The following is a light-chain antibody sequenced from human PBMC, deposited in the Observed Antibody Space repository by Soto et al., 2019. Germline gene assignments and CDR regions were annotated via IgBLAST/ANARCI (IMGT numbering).Light chain of an antibody. CDR2: GTS. J-gene: IGKJ1*01. V-gene: IGKV3-20*01. CDR3: QKYNSAPWT. CDR1: QSVGNSY. Sequence: EVVLTQSPGTLSLSPGERATLSCRASQSVGNSYLAWYQQKPGQAPRVLIYGTSSRATGIPDRFSGSGSGTDFTLTISSLQPEDVATYYCQKYNSAPWTFGQGTKVDIK.